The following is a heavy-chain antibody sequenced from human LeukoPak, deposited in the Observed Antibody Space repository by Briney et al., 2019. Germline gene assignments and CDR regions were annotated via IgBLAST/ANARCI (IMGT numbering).Heavy chain of an antibody. CDR1: NGSFTESFSSYY. D-gene: IGHD6-13*01. CDR3: VGPVYSNTGRPGDS. Sequence: SETLSLTCAVYNGSFTESFSSYYWTWIRQSPGKALEWIGEITHSGSDNYNPSLRSRVTLSVDTSKKQFSLQLRSVTAADTAIYYCVGPVYSNTGRPGDSWGKGTLVTVSS. V-gene: IGHV4-34*01. CDR2: ITHSGSD. J-gene: IGHJ4*02.